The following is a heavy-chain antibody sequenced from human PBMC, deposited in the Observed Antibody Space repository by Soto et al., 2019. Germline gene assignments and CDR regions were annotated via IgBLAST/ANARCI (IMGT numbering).Heavy chain of an antibody. Sequence: GGSLRLSCTASGFNLSTYGVHWVRQPPGKGLEWVAVVSFDGRNKYYAGSVEGRFTISRDNSKKTLYLHMNSLRAEDTAVYYCAKEGFYDRTGYYPFDSWGQGTL. CDR2: VSFDGRNK. V-gene: IGHV3-30*18. CDR3: AKEGFYDRTGYYPFDS. D-gene: IGHD3-22*01. CDR1: GFNLSTYG. J-gene: IGHJ4*02.